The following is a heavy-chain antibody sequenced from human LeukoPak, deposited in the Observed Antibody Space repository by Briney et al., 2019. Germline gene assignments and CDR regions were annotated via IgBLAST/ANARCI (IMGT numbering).Heavy chain of an antibody. D-gene: IGHD3-10*01. CDR3: AKDSDNYGSGSYMY. CDR1: GFTFDDYA. J-gene: IGHJ4*02. V-gene: IGHV3-9*01. CDR2: ISWNSGSI. Sequence: GRFLRLSCAASGFTFDDYAMHWVRQAPGKGLEWVSGISWNSGSIGYADSVKGRFTISRDNAKNSLYLQMNSLRAEDTALYYCAKDSDNYGSGSYMYWGQGTLVTVSS.